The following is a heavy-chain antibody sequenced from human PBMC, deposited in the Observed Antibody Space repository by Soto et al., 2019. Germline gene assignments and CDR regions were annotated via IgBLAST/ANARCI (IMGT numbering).Heavy chain of an antibody. D-gene: IGHD2-15*01. CDR1: GGSINNYY. V-gene: IGHV4-59*08. CDR3: VRQSVDCSGGSCYTYYFDY. Sequence: SETLSLTCSVSGGSINNYYWSWIRQPPGKGLEWIGYIYYSGSTNYNPSLKSRVTISVDTSKNQFSLKLSSVTAADTAVYYCVRQSVDCSGGSCYTYYFDYWGQGTLVTVSS. CDR2: IYYSGST. J-gene: IGHJ4*02.